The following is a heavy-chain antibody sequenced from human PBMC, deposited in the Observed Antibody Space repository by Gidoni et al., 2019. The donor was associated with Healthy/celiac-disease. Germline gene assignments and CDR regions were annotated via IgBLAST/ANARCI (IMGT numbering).Heavy chain of an antibody. CDR2: ISYDGSNK. Sequence: QVQLVESGGGVVQPGRSLRLSCDASGFTFSSYAMHWVRQAPGKGLEWVAVISYDGSNKYYADSVKGRFTISRDNSKNTLYLQMNSLRAEDTAVYYCARDVIFRGVLDYWGQGTLVTVSS. CDR3: ARDVIFRGVLDY. D-gene: IGHD3-3*01. CDR1: GFTFSSYA. V-gene: IGHV3-30-3*01. J-gene: IGHJ4*02.